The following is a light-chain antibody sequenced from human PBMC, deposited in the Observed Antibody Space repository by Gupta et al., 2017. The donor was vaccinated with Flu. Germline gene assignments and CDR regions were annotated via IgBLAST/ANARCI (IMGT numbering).Light chain of an antibody. Sequence: LTVTPGEPASISCRSSQSLLHSNGYNYLDWYLQKPGQSPQLLIYLGSNRASGVPDRFSGGGSGTDFTLKISRVEAEDVGVYYRMQALQTGFGQGTKLEIK. CDR1: QSLLHSNGYNY. V-gene: IGKV2-28*01. J-gene: IGKJ2*03. CDR2: LGS. CDR3: MQALQTG.